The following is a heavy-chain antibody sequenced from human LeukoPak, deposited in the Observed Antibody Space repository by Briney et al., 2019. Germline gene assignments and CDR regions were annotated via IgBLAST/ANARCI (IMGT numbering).Heavy chain of an antibody. CDR1: GGSFSGYY. J-gene: IGHJ5*02. V-gene: IGHV4-4*07. CDR3: AREGTTGRWFDP. D-gene: IGHD4-11*01. CDR2: MYTSGST. Sequence: SETLSLTCAVYGGSFSGYYWNWIRQPAGKGLEWIGRMYTSGSTNYSPSLKSRVTMSVDTSRNQFSLKLSSVTAADTAVYCCAREGTTGRWFDPWGQGTLVTVSS.